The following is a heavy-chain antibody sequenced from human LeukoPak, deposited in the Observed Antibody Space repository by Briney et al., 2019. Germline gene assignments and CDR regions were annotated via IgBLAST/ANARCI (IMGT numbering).Heavy chain of an antibody. D-gene: IGHD6-6*01. CDR1: GFIFNNYI. CDR2: ITGSGSFV. CDR3: ASDSSGPWFDP. V-gene: IGHV3-21*01. J-gene: IGHJ5*02. Sequence: PGGSLRLSCAVSGFIFNNYIMNWVRQAPGKGLEWVSSITGSGSFVYYADSVKGRFTISRDNAKNSLFLQMNSLRAEDTAVYYCASDSSGPWFDPWGQGTLVTVSS.